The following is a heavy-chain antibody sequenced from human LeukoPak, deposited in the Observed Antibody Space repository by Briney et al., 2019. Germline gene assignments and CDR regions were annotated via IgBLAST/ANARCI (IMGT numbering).Heavy chain of an antibody. CDR1: GFTFSTFA. J-gene: IGHJ4*02. CDR3: ATYRQVLLPFES. V-gene: IGHV3-23*01. D-gene: IGHD2-8*02. Sequence: PGGSLRLSCAASGFTFSTFAMIWVRQPPGKGLEWVSSIFPSCGEIHYADSVRARFTISRDNSKSTLSLQMNSLRAEDTAIYYCATYRQVLLPFESWGQGTLVTVSS. CDR2: IFPSCGEI.